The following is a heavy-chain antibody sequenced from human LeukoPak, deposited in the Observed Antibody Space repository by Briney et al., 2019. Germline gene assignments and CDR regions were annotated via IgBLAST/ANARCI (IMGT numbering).Heavy chain of an antibody. D-gene: IGHD3-10*01. CDR1: GGSISSGGYY. J-gene: IGHJ3*02. V-gene: IGHV4-31*03. CDR2: IYYSGST. CDR3: ARSLWFGAFDI. Sequence: PSETLSLTCTVSGGSISSGGYYWSWIRQHPGQGLEWIGYIYYSGSTYYNPSLKSRVTISVDTSKNQFSLKLSSVTAADTAVYYCARSLWFGAFDIWGQVTMVTVSS.